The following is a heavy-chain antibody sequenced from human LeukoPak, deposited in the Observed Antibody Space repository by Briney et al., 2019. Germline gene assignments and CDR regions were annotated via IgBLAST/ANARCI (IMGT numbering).Heavy chain of an antibody. D-gene: IGHD6-19*01. CDR1: GFTFSSYA. V-gene: IGHV3-23*01. J-gene: IGHJ3*01. CDR3: AKGGLIAVAGFY. CDR2: ISGSGGST. Sequence: GGSPRLSCAASGFTFSSYAMSWVRQAPGKGLEWVSAISGSGGSTYYADSVKGRFTISRDNSKNTLYLQMDSLRAEDTAVYYCAKGGLIAVAGFYWGQGTMVTVSS.